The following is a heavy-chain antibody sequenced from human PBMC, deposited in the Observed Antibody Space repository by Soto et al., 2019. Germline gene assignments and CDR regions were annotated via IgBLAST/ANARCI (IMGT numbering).Heavy chain of an antibody. J-gene: IGHJ3*02. CDR2: IVVGSGNT. V-gene: IGHV1-58*01. Sequence: ASVKVSCKASGFTFTSSAVQWVRQARGQRLEWIGWIVVGSGNTNYAQKFQERVTITRDMSTSTAYMELSSLRSEDTAVYYCAAERVGDSSGYYPLGIWGQGTIVTVSS. CDR1: GFTFTSSA. D-gene: IGHD3-22*01. CDR3: AAERVGDSSGYYPLGI.